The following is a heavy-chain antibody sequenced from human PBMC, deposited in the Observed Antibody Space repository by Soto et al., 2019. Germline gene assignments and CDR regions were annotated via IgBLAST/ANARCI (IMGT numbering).Heavy chain of an antibody. Sequence: GEALKVSCKVSGYRFTSYFIFFVRQMPGKGLEWMGIIYPGDSDTRYSPSFQGQVTISDDKSISTAYLQWSSLKASDTAMYYCARLRGEVPGGAFEYWGKRHMVPVSS. J-gene: IGHJ4*02. D-gene: IGHD3-10*01. V-gene: IGHV5-51*01. CDR2: IYPGDSDT. CDR3: ARLRGEVPGGAFEY. CDR1: GYRFTSYF.